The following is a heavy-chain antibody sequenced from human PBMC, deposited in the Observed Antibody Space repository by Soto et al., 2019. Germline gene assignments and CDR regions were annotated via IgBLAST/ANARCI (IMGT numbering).Heavy chain of an antibody. CDR1: GFTFSSYA. Sequence: GVSLRLSCAASGFTFSSYAMSWVRQAPGKGLEWVSAISGSGGSTYHADSVKGRLTISRDNSKNTLYLQMNSLRAEDTAVYYCAKAGYRSQKGYYYYYMDVWGKGTTVTVSS. V-gene: IGHV3-23*01. CDR3: AKAGYRSQKGYYYYYMDV. D-gene: IGHD5-12*01. J-gene: IGHJ6*03. CDR2: ISGSGGST.